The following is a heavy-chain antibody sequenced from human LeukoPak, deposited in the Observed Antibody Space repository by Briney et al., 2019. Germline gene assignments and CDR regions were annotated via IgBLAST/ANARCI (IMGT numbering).Heavy chain of an antibody. CDR3: ASVGHFGVVIITGGLDY. J-gene: IGHJ4*02. CDR1: GFTFSSYW. Sequence: PGGSLRLSCAASGFTFSSYWMSWVRQAPGKGLEWVAHIKQDGSEKYYVDSVKGRFTISRDNAKNSLYLQMNSLRAEDTAVYYCASVGHFGVVIITGGLDYWGQGTLVTVSS. V-gene: IGHV3-7*01. D-gene: IGHD3-3*01. CDR2: IKQDGSEK.